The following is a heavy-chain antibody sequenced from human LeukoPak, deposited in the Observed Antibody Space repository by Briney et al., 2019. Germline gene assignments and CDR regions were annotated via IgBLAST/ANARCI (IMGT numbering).Heavy chain of an antibody. CDR3: ARGLSSSWGFDY. CDR2: INAGNGNT. D-gene: IGHD6-13*01. J-gene: IGHJ4*02. V-gene: IGHV1-3*01. Sequence: ASVKVSCKASGYTFTSYAMHWVRQAPGQRLEWMRWINAGNGNTKYSQKFQGRVTITRDTSASTASMELSSLRSEDTAVYYCARGLSSSWGFDYWGQGPLVTVSS. CDR1: GYTFTSYA.